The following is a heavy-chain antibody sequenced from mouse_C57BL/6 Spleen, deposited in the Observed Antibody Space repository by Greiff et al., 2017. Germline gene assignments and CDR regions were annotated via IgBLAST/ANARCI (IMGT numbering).Heavy chain of an antibody. Sequence: EVQLKESGAELVKPGASVKLSCTASGFNIKDYYMHWVKQRTEQGLEWIGRIDPEDGETKYAPKFQGKATITADPSSNTAYLQLSSLTSEDTAVYYCARGAYGSSYEAWFAYWGQGTLVTVSA. V-gene: IGHV14-2*01. CDR2: IDPEDGET. CDR1: GFNIKDYY. CDR3: ARGAYGSSYEAWFAY. J-gene: IGHJ3*01. D-gene: IGHD1-1*01.